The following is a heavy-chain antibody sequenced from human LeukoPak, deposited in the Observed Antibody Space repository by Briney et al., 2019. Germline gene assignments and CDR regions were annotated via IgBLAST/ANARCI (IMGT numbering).Heavy chain of an antibody. CDR1: GFTFSSYG. D-gene: IGHD1-26*01. Sequence: PGGSLRLSCAASGFTFSSYGMHWVRQAPGKGLEWVAVISYDGSNKYYADSVRGRFTISRDNSKNTLYLQMNSLRAEDTAVYYCAKVGAGAFDIWGQGTMVTVSS. CDR3: AKVGAGAFDI. V-gene: IGHV3-30*18. CDR2: ISYDGSNK. J-gene: IGHJ3*02.